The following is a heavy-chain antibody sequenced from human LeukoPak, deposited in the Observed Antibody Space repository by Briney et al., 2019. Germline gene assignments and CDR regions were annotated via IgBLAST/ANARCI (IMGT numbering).Heavy chain of an antibody. CDR3: ARSIAVAGSHHYYFDY. D-gene: IGHD6-19*01. CDR1: GGTFSSYA. V-gene: IGHV1-69*05. J-gene: IGHJ4*02. Sequence: SVKVSCKASGGTFSSYAISWVRQAPGHGLEWMGGIIPIFGTANYAQKFQGRVTITTDESTSTAYMELSSLRSEDTAVYYCARSIAVAGSHHYYFDYWGQGTLVTVSS. CDR2: IIPIFGTA.